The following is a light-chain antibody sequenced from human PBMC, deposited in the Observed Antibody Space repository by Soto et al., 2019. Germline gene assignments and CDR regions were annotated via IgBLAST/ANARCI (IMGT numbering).Light chain of an antibody. V-gene: IGLV2-14*01. CDR3: SSQSPDF. J-gene: IGLJ1*01. CDR2: EVS. Sequence: QSALTQPASVSGSPGQPITISCTGTSSGIRDYNYVSWYQQLPGNAPKLIMYEVSNRPSGISNRFSGSKSGNTASLTISGLQAEDEADYYCSSQSPDFFGTGTKVTVL. CDR1: SSGIRDYNY.